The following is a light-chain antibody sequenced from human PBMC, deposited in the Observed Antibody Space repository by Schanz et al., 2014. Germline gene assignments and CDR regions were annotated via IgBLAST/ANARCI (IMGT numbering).Light chain of an antibody. Sequence: QSVLTQPPSVSGAPGQRVTISCTGSSSNIGAGYDVHWYQHVPGAAPKLLIFYNSNRPSGVPDRFSGSKSGASASLAISGLRSEDEADYYCAAWDDSLNGWVFGGGTKLTVL. CDR2: YNS. CDR1: SSNIGAGYD. V-gene: IGLV1-40*01. CDR3: AAWDDSLNGWV. J-gene: IGLJ3*02.